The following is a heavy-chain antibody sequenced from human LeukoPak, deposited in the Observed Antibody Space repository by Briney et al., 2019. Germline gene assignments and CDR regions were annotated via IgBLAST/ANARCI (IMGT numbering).Heavy chain of an antibody. CDR2: IYYSGST. CDR3: ASRYYYDSSGYTR. Sequence: SETLSLTCTVSGGSMSSSSYYWGWIRQPPGKGLEWIGSIYYSGSTYYNPSLKSRVTISVDTSKNQFSLKLSSVTAADTAVYYCASRYYYDSSGYTRWGQGTLVTVSS. D-gene: IGHD3-22*01. CDR1: GGSMSSSSYY. V-gene: IGHV4-39*01. J-gene: IGHJ4*02.